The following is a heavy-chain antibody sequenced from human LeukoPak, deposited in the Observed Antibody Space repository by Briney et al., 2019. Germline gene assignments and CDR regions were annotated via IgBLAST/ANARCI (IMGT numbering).Heavy chain of an antibody. J-gene: IGHJ4*02. CDR2: IWYDGSNK. D-gene: IGHD5-12*01. V-gene: IGHV3-33*01. CDR3: ARDLGDSGYAYFDY. Sequence: GSSLRLSCAAFGLPFSSYGMHWVGQAPGKGLEGVAVIWYDGSNKYYADSVKGRFTISRDNSKNTLYLQMNSLRAEDTAVYYCARDLGDSGYAYFDYWGQGTLVTVSS. CDR1: GLPFSSYG.